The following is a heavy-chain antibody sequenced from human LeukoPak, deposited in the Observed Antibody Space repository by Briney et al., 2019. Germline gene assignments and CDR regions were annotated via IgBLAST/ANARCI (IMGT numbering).Heavy chain of an antibody. CDR3: ARSGIGRAFDI. D-gene: IGHD3-10*01. Sequence: GGSLRLSCAASAFSINNFWMHWVRQGPGKGLEWVSRINKDATITTYADSVKGRFTVSRDNVKNMVYLDMNGLRGDDTAVYYCARSGIGRAFDIWGQGATATVSS. CDR1: AFSINNFW. CDR2: INKDATIT. V-gene: IGHV3-74*03. J-gene: IGHJ3*02.